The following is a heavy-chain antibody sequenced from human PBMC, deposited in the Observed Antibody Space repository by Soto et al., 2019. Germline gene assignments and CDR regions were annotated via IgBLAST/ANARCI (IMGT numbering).Heavy chain of an antibody. Sequence: PGGSLRLSCAASGFTFSSYAMHWVRQAPGKGLEWVAVISYDGSNKYYADSVKGRFTISRDNSKNTLYLQMNSLRAEDTALYYCXRGNGYSSSWYHNWFDPWGQGTLVTVSS. CDR2: ISYDGSNK. CDR1: GFTFSSYA. J-gene: IGHJ5*02. V-gene: IGHV3-30-3*01. CDR3: XRGNGYSSSWYHNWFDP. D-gene: IGHD6-13*01.